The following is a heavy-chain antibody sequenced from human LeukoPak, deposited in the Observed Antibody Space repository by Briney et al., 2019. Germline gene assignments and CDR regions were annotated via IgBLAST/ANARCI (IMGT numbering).Heavy chain of an antibody. V-gene: IGHV4-59*12. CDR2: IYYSGST. CDR1: GGSISSYY. CDR3: AREELESTTVV. Sequence: SETLSLTCTVSGGSISSYYWSWIRQPPGKGLEWIGYIYYSGSTNYNPSLKSRVTISVDTSKNQFSLKLTSVTAADTAVYYCAREELESTTVVWGQGTLVTVSS. D-gene: IGHD1-1*01. J-gene: IGHJ4*02.